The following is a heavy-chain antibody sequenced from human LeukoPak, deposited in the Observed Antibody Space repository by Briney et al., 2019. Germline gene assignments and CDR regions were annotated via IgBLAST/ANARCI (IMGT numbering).Heavy chain of an antibody. CDR3: ARASYYYDSSGYDY. CDR2: INPNSGGT. Sequence: ASVKVSCKASGYTFTSYYMHWVRQAPGQGLEWMGWINPNSGGTNYAQKFQGRVTMTRDTSISTAYMELSRLRSDDTAVYYCARASYYYDSSGYDYWGQGTLVTVSS. J-gene: IGHJ4*02. D-gene: IGHD3-22*01. V-gene: IGHV1-2*02. CDR1: GYTFTSYY.